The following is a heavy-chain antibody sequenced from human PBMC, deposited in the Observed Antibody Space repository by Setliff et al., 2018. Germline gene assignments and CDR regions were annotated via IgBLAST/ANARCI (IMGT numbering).Heavy chain of an antibody. D-gene: IGHD3-3*02. Sequence: PGGSLRLSCAASGFTFSSYSMNWVRQAPGKGLEWVSGINTDGSATYYADSVKGRFTIPRDNAKSTLYLQMNSLGAEDTSVYYCADIFDLSGYWGQGTMVTVSS. J-gene: IGHJ4*02. CDR2: INTDGSAT. CDR1: GFTFSSYS. CDR3: ADIFDLSGY. V-gene: IGHV3-74*01.